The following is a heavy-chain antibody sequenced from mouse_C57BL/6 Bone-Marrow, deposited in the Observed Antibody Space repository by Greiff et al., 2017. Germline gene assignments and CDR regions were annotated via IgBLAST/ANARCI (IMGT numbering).Heavy chain of an antibody. CDR2: IYPRSGNT. Sequence: VMLMESGAELARPGASVKLSCKASGYTFTSYGISWVKQRTGQGLEWIGEIYPRSGNTYYNEKFKGKATLTADKSSSTAYMELRSLTSEDSAVYFCARWGVSAWFAYWGQGTLVTVSA. CDR3: ARWGVSAWFAY. J-gene: IGHJ3*01. CDR1: GYTFTSYG. V-gene: IGHV1-81*01.